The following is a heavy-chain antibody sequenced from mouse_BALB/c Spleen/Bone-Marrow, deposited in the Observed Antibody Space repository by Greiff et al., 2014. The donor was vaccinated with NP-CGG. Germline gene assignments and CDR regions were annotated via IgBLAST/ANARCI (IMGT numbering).Heavy chain of an antibody. CDR2: LNPSNGHT. D-gene: IGHD2-4*01. CDR1: GYTFTRYW. CDR3: ARMITTRGFDY. J-gene: IGHJ2*01. V-gene: IGHV1S81*02. Sequence: QVQLQQSGAEPLKPGTSVKLSGKASGYTFTRYWMHWVKQRPGQGLEWIGELNPSNGHTNYNGKFKNKDTVTVDKSSSTAYMQLSSLTSEDSAVYYCARMITTRGFDYWGQGTTLTVSS.